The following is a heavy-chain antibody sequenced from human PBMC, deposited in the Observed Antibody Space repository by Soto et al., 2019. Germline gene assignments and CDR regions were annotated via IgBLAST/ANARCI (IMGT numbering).Heavy chain of an antibody. Sequence: GESLKISCKASGYSFTNYWIGWVRQMPGKGLEWMGSIYPAYSDTRYSPSFQGQVTISADKSISTAYLQWSSLKASDTAMYYCARHDVWSTPICHNWFDPWGQGTLVTVSS. CDR3: ARHDVWSTPICHNWFDP. V-gene: IGHV5-51*01. J-gene: IGHJ5*02. D-gene: IGHD3-3*01. CDR2: IYPAYSDT. CDR1: GYSFTNYW.